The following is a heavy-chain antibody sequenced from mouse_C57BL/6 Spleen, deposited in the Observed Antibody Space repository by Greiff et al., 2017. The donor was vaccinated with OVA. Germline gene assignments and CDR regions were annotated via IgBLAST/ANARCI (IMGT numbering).Heavy chain of an antibody. V-gene: IGHV5-17*01. CDR1: GFTFSDYG. CDR3: ARKPGSIYAMDY. Sequence: EVKVEESGGGLVKPGGSLKLSCAASGFTFSDYGMHWVRQAPEKGLEWVAYISSGSSTIYYADTVKGRFTISRDNAKNTLFLQMTSLRSEDTAMYYCARKPGSIYAMDYWGQGTSVTVSS. D-gene: IGHD1-1*01. CDR2: ISSGSSTI. J-gene: IGHJ4*01.